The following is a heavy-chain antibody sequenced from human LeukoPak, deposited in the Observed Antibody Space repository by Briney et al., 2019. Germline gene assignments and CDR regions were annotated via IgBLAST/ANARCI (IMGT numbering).Heavy chain of an antibody. CDR3: ARDQSGDYVRGGFDY. Sequence: GASVKVSCKASGYTFTSYYMHWVRQAPGQGLEWMGIINPSGGSTSYAQKFQGRVTMTTDTSTSTAYMELRSLRSDDTAVYYCARDQSGDYVRGGFDYWGQGTLVTVSS. V-gene: IGHV1-46*01. CDR1: GYTFTSYY. D-gene: IGHD4-17*01. J-gene: IGHJ4*02. CDR2: INPSGGST.